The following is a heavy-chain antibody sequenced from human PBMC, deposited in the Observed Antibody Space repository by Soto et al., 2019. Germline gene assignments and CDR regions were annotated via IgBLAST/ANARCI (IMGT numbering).Heavy chain of an antibody. CDR1: GFPFGDFG. V-gene: IGHV3-30*03. CDR3: AREDDYGYRYINYGLDV. Sequence: PGGSLRLSCAASGFPFGDFGMHWLRQAPGKGLEWVAVISHDGSDKFYADSVKARFTISRDNLKNTLYLQMNNLRVEDAALYFCAREDDYGYRYINYGLDVWGQGTTVTVSS. J-gene: IGHJ6*02. D-gene: IGHD4-17*01. CDR2: ISHDGSDK.